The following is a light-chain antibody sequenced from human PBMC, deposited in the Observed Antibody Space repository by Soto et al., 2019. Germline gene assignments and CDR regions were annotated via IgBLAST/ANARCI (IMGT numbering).Light chain of an antibody. J-gene: IGLJ2*01. CDR3: AAWDDGLKGVV. CDR1: SFNIGSNT. Sequence: QSVLTQPPSASGTPGQRVTISCSGSSFNIGSNTVTWYQHLPGTAPTLLIYSNDQRPSGVPDRVSGSKSGTSASLAISGLQSEEEADYYCAAWDDGLKGVVFGGGTKLTVL. CDR2: SND. V-gene: IGLV1-44*01.